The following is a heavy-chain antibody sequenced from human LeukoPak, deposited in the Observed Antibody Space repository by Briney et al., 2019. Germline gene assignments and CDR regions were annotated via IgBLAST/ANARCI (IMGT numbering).Heavy chain of an antibody. Sequence: PGGSLRLSCAASGFTFSSYWMSWVRQAPGKGLEWVANIKQDGSEKYYVDSVKGRFTISGDNAKNSLYLQMNSLRAEDTAVYYCAANVEMATSIDYWGQGTLVTVSS. CDR1: GFTFSSYW. D-gene: IGHD5-24*01. V-gene: IGHV3-7*05. CDR3: AANVEMATSIDY. CDR2: IKQDGSEK. J-gene: IGHJ4*02.